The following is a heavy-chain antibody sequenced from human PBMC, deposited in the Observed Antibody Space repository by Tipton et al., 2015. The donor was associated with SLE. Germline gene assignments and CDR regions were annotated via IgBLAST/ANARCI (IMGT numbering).Heavy chain of an antibody. CDR2: ISTYNGNT. Sequence: QLVQSGAEVKKPGASVKVSCKASGYTFTSYGISWVRQVPGQGLEWMGWISTYNGNTHYAQNLQGRVTMTTYTSTSTAYMELRSLRSDDTAVYYCAREVYSGSYYYYYGMDVWGQGTTVTISS. CDR1: GYTFTSYG. V-gene: IGHV1-18*01. CDR3: AREVYSGSYYYYYGMDV. J-gene: IGHJ6*02. D-gene: IGHD3-10*01.